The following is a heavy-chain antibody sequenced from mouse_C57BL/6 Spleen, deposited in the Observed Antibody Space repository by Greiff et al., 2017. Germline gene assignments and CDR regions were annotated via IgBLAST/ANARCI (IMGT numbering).Heavy chain of an antibody. CDR1: GYTFTSYW. J-gene: IGHJ1*03. CDR2: IHPNSGST. D-gene: IGHD1-1*01. CDR3: ARAAITTVVATNFDV. V-gene: IGHV1-64*01. Sequence: QVQLQQPGAELVKPGASVKLSCKASGYTFTSYWMHWVKQRPGQGLEWIGMIHPNSGSTNYNEKFKSKATLTVDKSSSTAYMQLSSLTSEDSAVYYCARAAITTVVATNFDVWGTGTTGTVSS.